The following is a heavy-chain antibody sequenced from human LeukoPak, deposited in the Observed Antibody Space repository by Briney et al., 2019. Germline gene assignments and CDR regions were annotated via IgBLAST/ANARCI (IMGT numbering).Heavy chain of an antibody. D-gene: IGHD3-22*01. CDR2: INPNSGGT. CDR1: GYTFTGCY. V-gene: IGHV1-2*02. Sequence: ASVKVSCKASGYTFTGCYMHWVRQAPGQGLEWMGWINPNSGGTNYAQKFQGRVTMTRDTSISTAYMELSRLRSDDTAVYYCARGEYYYDSSGYYYYFDYWGQGTLVTVSS. J-gene: IGHJ4*02. CDR3: ARGEYYYDSSGYYYYFDY.